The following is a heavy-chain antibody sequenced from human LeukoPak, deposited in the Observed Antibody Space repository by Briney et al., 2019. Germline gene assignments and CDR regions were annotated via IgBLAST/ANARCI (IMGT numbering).Heavy chain of an antibody. D-gene: IGHD4/OR15-4a*01. V-gene: IGHV3-9*01. J-gene: IGHJ4*02. CDR3: ARSGPNYYFDY. Sequence: SLRLSCAAYGFTFDDYAMHWVRQAPGKGLEWVSGISWNSGSIGYADSVKGRFTISRDNAKNSLYLQMNSLRAEDTALYYCARSGPNYYFDYWGQGTLVTVSS. CDR1: GFTFDDYA. CDR2: ISWNSGSI.